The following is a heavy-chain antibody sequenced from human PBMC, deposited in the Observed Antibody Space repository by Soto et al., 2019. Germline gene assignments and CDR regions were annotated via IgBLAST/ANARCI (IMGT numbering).Heavy chain of an antibody. CDR1: GFTVSSNY. Sequence: WGSLRLSCAASGFTVSSNYMSWVRQAPGKGLEWVSVIYSGVSTYYADSVKGRFTISRYNSKNTLYLQMNSLRAEDTAVYYCARVNGYYYYYYGREVWGQGTTVSVSS. CDR3: ARVNGYYYYYYGREV. CDR2: IYSGVST. D-gene: IGHD3-9*01. V-gene: IGHV3-53*01. J-gene: IGHJ6*02.